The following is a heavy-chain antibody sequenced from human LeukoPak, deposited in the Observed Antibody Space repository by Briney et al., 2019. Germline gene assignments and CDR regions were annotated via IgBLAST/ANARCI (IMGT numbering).Heavy chain of an antibody. CDR2: INTNTGNP. J-gene: IGHJ4*02. V-gene: IGHV7-4-1*02. Sequence: ASVKVSCKASGYTFTGYYMHWVRQAPGQGLEWMGWINTNTGNPTYAQGFTGRFVFSLDTSVSTAYLQISSLKAEDTAVYYCAREDILTGYYHYFDYWGQGTLVTVSS. D-gene: IGHD3-9*01. CDR3: AREDILTGYYHYFDY. CDR1: GYTFTGYY.